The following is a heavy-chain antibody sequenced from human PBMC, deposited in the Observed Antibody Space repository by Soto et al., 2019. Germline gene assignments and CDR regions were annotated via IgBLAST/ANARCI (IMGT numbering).Heavy chain of an antibody. V-gene: IGHV1-69*01. CDR3: ARDVSVMTSVFGF. Sequence: QVHLVQSGAEVKRPGSSVRVSCRASGGTFYTYAFTWVRQAPGQGLEWMGGITPMIGTTKYAQKFHGRVTFSADEFASTDYMDLSHLRSAATAVYYCARDVSVMTSVFGFWGKGTLITVSS. CDR2: ITPMIGTT. CDR1: GGTFYTYA. D-gene: IGHD3-10*01. J-gene: IGHJ4*02.